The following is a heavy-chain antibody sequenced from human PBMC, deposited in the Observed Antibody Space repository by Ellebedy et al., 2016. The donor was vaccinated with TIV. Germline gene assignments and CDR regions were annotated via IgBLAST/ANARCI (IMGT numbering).Heavy chain of an antibody. CDR3: AREPPYYYDSSGPPVVAFDI. CDR2: INPNSGGT. CDR1: GYTFTGYY. D-gene: IGHD3-22*01. V-gene: IGHV1-2*02. J-gene: IGHJ3*02. Sequence: ASVKVSCXASGYTFTGYYMHWVRQAPGQGLEWMGWINPNSGGTNYAQKFQGRVTMTRDTSISTAYMELSRLRSDDTAVYYCAREPPYYYDSSGPPVVAFDIWGQGTMVTVSS.